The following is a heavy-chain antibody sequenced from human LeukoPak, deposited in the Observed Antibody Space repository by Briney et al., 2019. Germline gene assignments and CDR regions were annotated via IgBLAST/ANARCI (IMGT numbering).Heavy chain of an antibody. CDR3: ARSSATVETPYYYYYYMDV. J-gene: IGHJ6*03. D-gene: IGHD4-11*01. CDR2: ISAYNGNT. CDR1: GYTFTSYG. V-gene: IGHV1-18*01. Sequence: GASVKLSCKASGYTFTSYGISWVRQAPGQGLEWMGWISAYNGNTNYAQKLQGRVTMTTDTSTSTAYMELRSLRSDDTAVYYCARSSATVETPYYYYYYMDVWGKGTTVTVSS.